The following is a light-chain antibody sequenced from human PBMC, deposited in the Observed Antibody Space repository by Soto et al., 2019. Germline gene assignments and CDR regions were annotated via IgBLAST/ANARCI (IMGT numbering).Light chain of an antibody. J-gene: IGLJ1*01. CDR2: EVS. V-gene: IGLV2-23*02. Sequence: QSVRTQPASVSGSPAQSITISCTGTSSDVGSYNLVSWYQQHPGKAPKLMIYEVSKRPSGVSNRFPGSKSGNTASLTISGLQAEDEADYYCCSYAGSSTYYVFGTGTKVTVL. CDR1: SSDVGSYNL. CDR3: CSYAGSSTYYV.